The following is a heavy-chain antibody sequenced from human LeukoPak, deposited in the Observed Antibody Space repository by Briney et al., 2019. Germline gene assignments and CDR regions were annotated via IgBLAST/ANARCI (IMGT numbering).Heavy chain of an antibody. CDR2: VNPSGGST. D-gene: IGHD4/OR15-4a*01. CDR3: ARGKTMGDY. J-gene: IGHJ4*02. CDR1: GYTFIIYY. V-gene: IGHV1-46*01. Sequence: ASVKVSCKASGYTFIIYYIHWVRQAPGQGLEWMGTVNPSGGSTNYAQKFQGRITMTRDTSTSTVYMEPSSLKSEDTAVYYCARGKTMGDYWGQGTRVTVSS.